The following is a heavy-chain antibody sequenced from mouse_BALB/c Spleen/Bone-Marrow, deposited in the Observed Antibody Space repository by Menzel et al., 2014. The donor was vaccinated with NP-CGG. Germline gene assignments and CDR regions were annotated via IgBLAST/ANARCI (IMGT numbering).Heavy chain of an antibody. CDR2: IYPGDGDT. CDR1: GYVFSSYW. Sequence: LQESGAELVRPGSSVKISCKASGYVFSSYWMIWVRQRPGQGLKWIGQIYPGDGDTNYNGKFKGKATLAADKSSSTAYMQLSSLTSEDSAVYFCARSGYGSNYDYWGQGTTLTVSP. V-gene: IGHV1-80*01. D-gene: IGHD1-1*01. J-gene: IGHJ2*01. CDR3: ARSGYGSNYDY.